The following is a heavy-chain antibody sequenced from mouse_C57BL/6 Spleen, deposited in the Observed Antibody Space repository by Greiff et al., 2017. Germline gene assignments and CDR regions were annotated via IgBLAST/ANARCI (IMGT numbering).Heavy chain of an antibody. Sequence: QVQLQQPGAELVKPGASVKMSCKASGYTFTSYWITWVKQRPGQGLEWIGDIYPGSGSTNYNEKFKDKATLTVDTSSSTADMQRSSLTSEDSAVYYCARWGDYDYWGQGTTLTVSS. D-gene: IGHD2-4*01. CDR1: GYTFTSYW. J-gene: IGHJ2*01. CDR3: ARWGDYDY. V-gene: IGHV1-55*01. CDR2: IYPGSGST.